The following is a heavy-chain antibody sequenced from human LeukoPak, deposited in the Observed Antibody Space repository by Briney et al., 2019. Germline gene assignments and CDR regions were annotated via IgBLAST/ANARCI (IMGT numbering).Heavy chain of an antibody. Sequence: SGPTLVKPTQTLTLTCTFSGFSLSTSGVGVGWIRQPPGKALEWLALIYWNDDKRYGPSLKSRLTITKDTSKNQVVLTMTNMDPVDTATYYCARAPRAYDSSGYYPTDEYFQHWGQGTLVTVSS. D-gene: IGHD3-22*01. CDR3: ARAPRAYDSSGYYPTDEYFQH. J-gene: IGHJ1*01. CDR2: IYWNDDK. CDR1: GFSLSTSGVG. V-gene: IGHV2-5*01.